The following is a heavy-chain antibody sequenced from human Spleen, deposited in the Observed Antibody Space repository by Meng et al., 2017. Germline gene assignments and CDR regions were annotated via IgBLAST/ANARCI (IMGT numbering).Heavy chain of an antibody. CDR1: GYSFTKHW. CDR2: IYPDDSDT. V-gene: IGHV5-51*01. J-gene: IGHJ4*02. CDR3: ARSGPEFDF. Sequence: KVSCKVSGYSFTKHWIGWVRQMPGKGLEWMGIIYPDDSDTIYSPSFQGQVSISADKSISTTYLQWSSLKASDTAMYYCARSGPEFDFWGQGTLVTVSS.